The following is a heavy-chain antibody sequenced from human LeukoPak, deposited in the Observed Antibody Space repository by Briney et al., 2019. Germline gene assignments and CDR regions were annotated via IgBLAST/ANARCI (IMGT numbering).Heavy chain of an antibody. CDR1: GFTFSSYA. D-gene: IGHD2-2*01. CDR3: AREAGIVVVPAAPDY. CDR2: ISYDGSNK. J-gene: IGHJ4*02. Sequence: PGGSPRLSCAASGFTFSSYAMHWVRQAPGKGLEWVAVISYDGSNKYYADSVKGRFTISRDNSKNTLYLQMNSLRAEDTAVYYCAREAGIVVVPAAPDYWGQGTLVTVSS. V-gene: IGHV3-30-3*01.